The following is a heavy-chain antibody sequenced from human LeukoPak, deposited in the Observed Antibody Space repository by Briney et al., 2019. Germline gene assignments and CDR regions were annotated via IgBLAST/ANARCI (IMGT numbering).Heavy chain of an antibody. D-gene: IGHD6-19*01. CDR3: ARLVGSSGWYNCYYMDV. Sequence: SETLSLTCTVSGGSISSYYWSWIRQPPGKGLEWIGYIYYSGSTNYNPSLKSRVTISVDTSKNQFSLKLSSVTAADTAVYYCARLVGSSGWYNCYYMDVWGKGTTVTISS. J-gene: IGHJ6*03. CDR2: IYYSGST. CDR1: GGSISSYY. V-gene: IGHV4-59*01.